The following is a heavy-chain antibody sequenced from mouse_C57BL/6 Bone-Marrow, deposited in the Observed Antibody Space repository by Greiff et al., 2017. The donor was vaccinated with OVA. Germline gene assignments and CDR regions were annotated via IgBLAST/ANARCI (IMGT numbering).Heavy chain of an antibody. CDR2: IYPGNSDT. Sequence: EVQLVESGTVLARPGASVKMSCKTSGYTFTSYWMHWVKQRPGQGLEWIGAIYPGNSDTSYNQKFKGKAKLTAVTSASTAYMELSSLTNEDSAVYYCTTGYYEGAWFAYWGQGTLVTVSA. CDR3: TTGYYEGAWFAY. CDR1: GYTFTSYW. J-gene: IGHJ3*01. V-gene: IGHV1-5*01. D-gene: IGHD2-4*01.